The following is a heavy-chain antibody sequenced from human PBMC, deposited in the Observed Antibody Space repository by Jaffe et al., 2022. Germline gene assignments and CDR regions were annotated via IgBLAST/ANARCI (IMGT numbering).Heavy chain of an antibody. CDR1: GGSFSGYY. V-gene: IGHV4-34*01. J-gene: IGHJ4*02. D-gene: IGHD3-16*02. CDR3: ARGLYDYIWGSYRTHYFDY. CDR2: INHSGST. Sequence: QVQLQQWGAGLLKPSETLSLTCAVYGGSFSGYYWSWIRQPPGKGLEWIGEINHSGSTNYNPSLKSRVTISVDTSKNQFSLKLSSVTAADTAVYYCARGLYDYIWGSYRTHYFDYWGQGTLVTVSS.